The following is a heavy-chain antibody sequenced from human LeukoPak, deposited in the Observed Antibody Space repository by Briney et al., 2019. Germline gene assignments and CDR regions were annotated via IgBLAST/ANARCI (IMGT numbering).Heavy chain of an antibody. D-gene: IGHD3-10*01. V-gene: IGHV4-39*01. J-gene: IGHJ4*02. CDR3: ARSSMFRGVTVDY. CDR1: GGSINSSSYY. Sequence: SETLSLTCTVSGGSINSSSYYWGWIRQPPGEALEWIGSIYHSGYTYYNPSLKSRVTVSVDTSKSQFSLKLSSVTAADTAVYYCARSSMFRGVTVDYWGQGTLVTVSS. CDR2: IYHSGYT.